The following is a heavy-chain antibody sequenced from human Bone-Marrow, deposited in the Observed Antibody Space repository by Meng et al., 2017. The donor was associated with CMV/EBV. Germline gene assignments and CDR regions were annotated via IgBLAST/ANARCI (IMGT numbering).Heavy chain of an antibody. CDR2: IQYDGSNK. Sequence: GGSLRLSCAASGFTFSSYGMHWVRQAPGKGLEWVAFIQYDGSNKYYADSVKGRFTISRDNSKNTLYLQMNSLRVEDTALYYCARASVGSNIREEDYWGQGTLVTVSS. V-gene: IGHV3-30*02. D-gene: IGHD1-26*01. CDR1: GFTFSSYG. CDR3: ARASVGSNIREEDY. J-gene: IGHJ4*02.